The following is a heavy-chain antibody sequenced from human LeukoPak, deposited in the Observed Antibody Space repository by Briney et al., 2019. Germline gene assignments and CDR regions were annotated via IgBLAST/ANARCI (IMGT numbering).Heavy chain of an antibody. D-gene: IGHD3-22*01. CDR1: GGSISSYY. Sequence: PSETLSLTCTVSGGSISSYYWSWIRQPAGKGLEGIGRIYTSGSTNYNPSLKSRVTMSVDTSKNQFSLKLSSVTAADTAVYYCAREYYYDSRGCYDYWGQGTLVTVSS. V-gene: IGHV4-4*07. CDR2: IYTSGST. CDR3: AREYYYDSRGCYDY. J-gene: IGHJ4*02.